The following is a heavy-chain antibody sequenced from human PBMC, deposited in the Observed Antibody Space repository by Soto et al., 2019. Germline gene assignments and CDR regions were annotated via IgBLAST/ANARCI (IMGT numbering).Heavy chain of an antibody. Sequence: GGSLRLSCAASGFTFSSYGMHWVRQAPGKGLEWVAVISYDGSNKYYADSVKGRFTISRDNSKNTLYLQMNSLRAEDTAVYYCAKTRRGMVYATDFDYWGQGTLVTVSS. V-gene: IGHV3-30*18. D-gene: IGHD2-8*01. J-gene: IGHJ4*02. CDR2: ISYDGSNK. CDR1: GFTFSSYG. CDR3: AKTRRGMVYATDFDY.